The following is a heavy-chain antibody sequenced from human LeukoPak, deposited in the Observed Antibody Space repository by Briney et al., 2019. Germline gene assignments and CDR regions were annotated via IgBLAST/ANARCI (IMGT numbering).Heavy chain of an antibody. V-gene: IGHV3-48*02. J-gene: IGHJ4*02. CDR1: GFTFSSYA. D-gene: IGHD3-22*01. Sequence: GRSLRVSCAASGFTFSSYAMHWVRQAPGKGLEWVSYISTSGRAIFYADSVKGRFTISRDNAKNSLFLQMNSLRDEDTAVYYCARVPLYDRSGYYFDYWGLGTLVTVSS. CDR2: ISTSGRAI. CDR3: ARVPLYDRSGYYFDY.